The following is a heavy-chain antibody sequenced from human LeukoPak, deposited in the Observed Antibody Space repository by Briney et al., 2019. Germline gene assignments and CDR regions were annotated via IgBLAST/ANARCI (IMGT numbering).Heavy chain of an antibody. CDR3: VSFYETY. J-gene: IGHJ4*02. CDR1: GFIFSSYW. Sequence: GGSLRLSCAASGFIFSSYWMHWVRQAPGKGLVWVSRINSDGSSTSYADSVKGRFTISKDNAKNTVYLQMNSLRAEDTAVYYCVSFYETYWGRGTLVTVSS. CDR2: INSDGSST. V-gene: IGHV3-74*01. D-gene: IGHD2/OR15-2a*01.